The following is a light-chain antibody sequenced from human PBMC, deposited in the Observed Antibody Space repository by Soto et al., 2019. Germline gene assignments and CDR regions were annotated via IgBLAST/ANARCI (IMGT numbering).Light chain of an antibody. CDR1: QSVSSTY. Sequence: EIVLTQSPGTLSLSPGERATLSCRASQSVSSTYLIWYQQKPGQAPRLLIYGASSRATGVPDRFSGGGSGTDFTLTISRLEPEDSAVYFCQHYSSQTFGQGTRLEIK. V-gene: IGKV3-20*01. CDR3: QHYSSQT. J-gene: IGKJ5*01. CDR2: GAS.